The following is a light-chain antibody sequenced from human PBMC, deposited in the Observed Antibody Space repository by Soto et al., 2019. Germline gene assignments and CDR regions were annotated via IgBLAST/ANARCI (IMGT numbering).Light chain of an antibody. CDR2: GAS. CDR1: QSIGTN. Sequence: ETVMTQSPATLSESPGDRVTLSCRASQSIGTNLLWLQQSPGQPPRLLISGASDRVAGVPDRFSGSGSGTDFTLPISGLHSEDCAVYYCQQYARWPRTFSQGTKLPIK. V-gene: IGKV3-15*01. J-gene: IGKJ2*01. CDR3: QQYARWPRT.